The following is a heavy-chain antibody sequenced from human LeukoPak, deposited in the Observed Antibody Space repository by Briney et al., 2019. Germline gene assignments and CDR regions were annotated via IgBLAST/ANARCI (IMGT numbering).Heavy chain of an antibody. J-gene: IGHJ4*02. CDR1: GGSISSGGYY. Sequence: SETLSLTCTVSGGSISSGGYYWSWIRQPPGKGLEWIGYIYHSGSTYYNPSLKSRVTISVDRSKNQFSLKLSSVTAADTAVYYCARAMRANFFDYWGQGTLVTVSS. CDR2: IYHSGST. V-gene: IGHV4-30-2*01. CDR3: ARAMRANFFDY.